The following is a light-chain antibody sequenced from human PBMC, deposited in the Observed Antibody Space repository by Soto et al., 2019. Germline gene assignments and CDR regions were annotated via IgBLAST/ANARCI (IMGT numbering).Light chain of an antibody. CDR3: QSYDSSLSGVV. V-gene: IGLV1-40*01. Sequence: QSVLTQPPAVSGAPGQRVTISCTGSSSNIGAGYDVHWYQQLPGTAPKLLIYANSNGPSGVPDRFSGSKSGTSASLPITGLQAEDEADYYCQSYDSSLSGVVFGGGTKLTVL. J-gene: IGLJ2*01. CDR2: ANS. CDR1: SSNIGAGYD.